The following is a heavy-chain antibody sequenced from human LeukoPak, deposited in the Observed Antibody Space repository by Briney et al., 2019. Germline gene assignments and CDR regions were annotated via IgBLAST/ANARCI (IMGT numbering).Heavy chain of an antibody. V-gene: IGHV4-34*01. CDR3: ARDRRQGYSYGFYYYYGMDV. CDR1: GGSFSGYY. CDR2: INHSGST. Sequence: SETLSLTCAVYGGSFSGYYWSWIRQPSGKGLEWIGGINHSGSTNYNPSLKSRVTISVDTSKNQFSLKLSSVTAADTAVYYCARDRRQGYSYGFYYYYGMDVWGQGTTVTVSS. D-gene: IGHD5-18*01. J-gene: IGHJ6*02.